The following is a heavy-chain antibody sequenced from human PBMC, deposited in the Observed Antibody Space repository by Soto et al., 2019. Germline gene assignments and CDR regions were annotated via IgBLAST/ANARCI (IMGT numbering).Heavy chain of an antibody. V-gene: IGHV4-59*01. Sequence: QVQLQESGPGLVKPSETLSLTCTVPSGSIRTSYWTCIRQFPGKRLEWIAHIHNSGNTNSNPSLKSRVTMSMDTSKNQISLRLTSVTAADTAMYYCARLQYTVVTPIDMWGQGTMVTVSS. CDR3: ARLQYTVVTPIDM. D-gene: IGHD2-21*02. J-gene: IGHJ3*02. CDR1: SGSIRTSY. CDR2: IHNSGNT.